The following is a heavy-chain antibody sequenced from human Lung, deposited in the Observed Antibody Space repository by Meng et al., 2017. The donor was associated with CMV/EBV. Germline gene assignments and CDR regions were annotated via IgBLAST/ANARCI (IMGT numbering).Heavy chain of an antibody. Sequence: GGSLRLXCEDSGFTFSDQWMGWVSQAPGKGLEWVANIKHDGNQAYYVDSLKGRFTISRDNARRALYLHLNSLRVEDTAVYYCARILGCESTRCYEGAFDLWGQGTMVTVSS. CDR3: ARILGCESTRCYEGAFDL. D-gene: IGHD2-2*01. CDR2: IKHDGNQA. CDR1: GFTFSDQW. V-gene: IGHV3-7*01. J-gene: IGHJ3*01.